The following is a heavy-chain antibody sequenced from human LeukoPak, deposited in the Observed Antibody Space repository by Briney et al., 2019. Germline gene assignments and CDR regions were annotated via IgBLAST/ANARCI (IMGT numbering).Heavy chain of an antibody. CDR1: GITLSNYG. D-gene: IGHD3-10*01. V-gene: IGHV3-23*01. Sequence: GGSLRLSCAVSGITLSNYGMSWVRRAPGKGLEWVAGIGGSGGGTNYADSVKGRFTISRDNSRNTLYLQMSSLRPEDTAVYYCTKWSGFGDDWGQGTLVTVSS. CDR2: IGGSGGGT. J-gene: IGHJ4*02. CDR3: TKWSGFGDD.